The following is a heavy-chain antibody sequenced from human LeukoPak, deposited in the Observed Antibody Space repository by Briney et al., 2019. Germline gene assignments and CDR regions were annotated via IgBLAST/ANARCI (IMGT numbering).Heavy chain of an antibody. CDR2: INPSGGST. CDR1: GGTFSSYA. V-gene: IGHV1-46*01. J-gene: IGHJ6*02. Sequence: ASVKVSCKASGGTFSSYAISWVRQAPGQGLEWMGIINPSGGSTSYAQKFQGRVTMTRDTSTSTVYMELSSLRSEDTAVYYCARDHVDYYYGMDVWGQGTTVTVSS. CDR3: ARDHVDYYYGMDV.